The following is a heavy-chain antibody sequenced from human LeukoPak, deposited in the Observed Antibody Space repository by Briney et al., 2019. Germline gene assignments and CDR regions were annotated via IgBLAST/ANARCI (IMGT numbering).Heavy chain of an antibody. J-gene: IGHJ4*02. D-gene: IGHD3-3*01. V-gene: IGHV3-11*04. CDR1: AFTFTDYY. CDR2: ISSSGTAI. Sequence: PGGSLRLSCAASAFTFTDYYMSWIRQAPGKGLEWISYISSSGTAISYPESVMGRFTISRDNTKNSLYLQMNSLRAEDTAVYYCARTISRGYFDYWGQGTLVTVSS. CDR3: ARTISRGYFDY.